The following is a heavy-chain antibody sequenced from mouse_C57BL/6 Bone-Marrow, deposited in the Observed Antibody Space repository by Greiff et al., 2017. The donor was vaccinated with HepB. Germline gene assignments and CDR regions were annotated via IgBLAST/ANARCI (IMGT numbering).Heavy chain of an antibody. CDR2: IRNKANGYTT. D-gene: IGHD5-1*01. Sequence: EVMLVESGGGLVQPGGSLSLSCAASGFTFTDYYMSWVRQPPGKALEWLGFIRNKANGYTTEYSASVKGRFTISRDNSQSILYLQMNALRAEDSATYYCAIYYSGFDYGGQGTTLTVSS. V-gene: IGHV7-3*01. CDR3: AIYYSGFDY. CDR1: GFTFTDYY. J-gene: IGHJ2*01.